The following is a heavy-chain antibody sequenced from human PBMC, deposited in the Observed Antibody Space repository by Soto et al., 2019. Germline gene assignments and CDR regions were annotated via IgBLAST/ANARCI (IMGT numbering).Heavy chain of an antibody. J-gene: IGHJ6*02. D-gene: IGHD6-13*01. CDR3: ARTLAAAAYYYYYGMDV. V-gene: IGHV3-48*02. CDR2: ITSSSSTI. CDR1: GFTSSSYT. Sequence: EVQLVESGGGLVQPGGSLRLSCAASGFTSSSYTMNWVRQAPGKGLEWVSYITSSSSTIYYADSVKGRFTISRDNAKNSLYLQMNSLRDEDTAVYYCARTLAAAAYYYYYGMDVWGQGTTVTVSS.